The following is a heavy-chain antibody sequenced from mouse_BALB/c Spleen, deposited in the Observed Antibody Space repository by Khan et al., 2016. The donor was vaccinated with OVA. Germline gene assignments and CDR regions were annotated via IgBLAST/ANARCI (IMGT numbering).Heavy chain of an antibody. V-gene: IGHV1-5*01. Sequence: EVQLQQSGTVLARPGASVKMSCKASGYTFTSYWIHWIKQRPGQGLEWIGDISPGNTDTNYNQKFKGKAKLTAVTSTSTAYMELSSLTNEDSAVYYCTRRNWDVAWFAYWGQGTLVTVSA. CDR2: ISPGNTDT. CDR1: GYTFTSYW. J-gene: IGHJ3*01. D-gene: IGHD4-1*01. CDR3: TRRNWDVAWFAY.